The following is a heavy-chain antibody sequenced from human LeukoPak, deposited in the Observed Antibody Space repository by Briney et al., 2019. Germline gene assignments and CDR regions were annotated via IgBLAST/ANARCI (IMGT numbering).Heavy chain of an antibody. J-gene: IGHJ4*02. V-gene: IGHV1-69*01. D-gene: IGHD6-13*01. Sequence: SVKVSCKASGGTFSSYAISWVRQAPGQGLEWMGGIIPIFGTANYAQKFQGRVTITADESTSTAYMELSSLRSEDTAVYYCARAGRAAAGTLDYWGQGTLVTVSS. CDR2: IIPIFGTA. CDR1: GGTFSSYA. CDR3: ARAGRAAAGTLDY.